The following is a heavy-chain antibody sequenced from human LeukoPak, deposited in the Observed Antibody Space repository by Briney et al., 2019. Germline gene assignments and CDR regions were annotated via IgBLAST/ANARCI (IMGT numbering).Heavy chain of an antibody. CDR3: ARRGILTGYMFDY. Sequence: ASVKVSCKASGYTFTSYYMHWVRQAPGQGLEWMGIINPSGGSTTYAQKFQGRVTMTSDTSTSTVYMELSSLRSDDTAVYYCARRGILTGYMFDYWGQGTLVTV. J-gene: IGHJ4*02. D-gene: IGHD3-9*01. CDR2: INPSGGST. V-gene: IGHV1-46*03. CDR1: GYTFTSYY.